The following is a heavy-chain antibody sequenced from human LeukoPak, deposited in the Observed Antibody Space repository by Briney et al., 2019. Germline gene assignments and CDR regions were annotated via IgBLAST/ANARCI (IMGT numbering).Heavy chain of an antibody. CDR2: ISSNGGST. Sequence: GGSLRLSCVASGFTFSNYAMHWVRQAPGKGLEYVSAISSNGGSTYYANSVKGRFTISRDNSKNTLHLQMGSLRDEDMAVYYCARLGSTGYYLPLDYWGQGTLVTVSS. J-gene: IGHJ4*02. V-gene: IGHV3-64*01. CDR3: ARLGSTGYYLPLDY. D-gene: IGHD3-22*01. CDR1: GFTFSNYA.